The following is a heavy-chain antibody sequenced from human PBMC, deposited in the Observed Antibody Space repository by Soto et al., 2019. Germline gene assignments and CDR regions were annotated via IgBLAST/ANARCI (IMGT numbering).Heavy chain of an antibody. CDR3: AITAMINRDSSTSFDY. CDR2: IKSKSDGETA. J-gene: IGHJ4*02. V-gene: IGHV3-15*01. CDR1: VLTFSNVW. D-gene: IGHD5-18*01. Sequence: PRGSLRLSCGASVLTFSNVWMTWLRQAPGKGLEWVGRIKSKSDGETADVAAPVKARFTISRDDSKNTVFLEMNSLKSEDTALYYCAITAMINRDSSTSFDYWGRGTQVTVSS.